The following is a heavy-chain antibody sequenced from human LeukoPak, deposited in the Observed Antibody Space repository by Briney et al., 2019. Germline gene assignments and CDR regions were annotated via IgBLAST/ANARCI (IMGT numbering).Heavy chain of an antibody. V-gene: IGHV4-30-4*01. CDR1: GGSISSGDYY. CDR2: IYNSGNT. J-gene: IGHJ4*02. CDR3: ARRYYYDSSGYQYYFDY. Sequence: PSQTLSLTCTVSGGSISSGDYYWSWIRQHPGKGLEWIGYIYNSGNTYYNPSLKSRVTMSVDTSKNQFSLKLSSVTAADTAVYYCARRYYYDSSGYQYYFDYWGQGTLVTVSS. D-gene: IGHD3-22*01.